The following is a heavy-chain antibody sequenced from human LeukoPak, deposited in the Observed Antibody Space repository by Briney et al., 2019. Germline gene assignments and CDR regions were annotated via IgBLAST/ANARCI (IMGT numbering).Heavy chain of an antibody. D-gene: IGHD6-6*01. J-gene: IGHJ4*02. CDR2: ISRNSGGI. CDR1: GFTSDDYA. CDR3: AKGIRYSSSSLDY. Sequence: GRSLCLSCAASGFTSDDYAMGWVRQAPGEGLGWVSGISRNSGGIGYADSVKGRFTISRDNAKTSLHLQMNSLRAEDTALYYCAKGIRYSSSSLDYWGQGTLVTVSS. V-gene: IGHV3-9*02.